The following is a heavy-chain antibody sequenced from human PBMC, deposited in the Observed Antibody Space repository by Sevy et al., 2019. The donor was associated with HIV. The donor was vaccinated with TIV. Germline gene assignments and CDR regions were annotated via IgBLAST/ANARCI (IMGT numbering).Heavy chain of an antibody. J-gene: IGHJ4*02. CDR1: GFTVNSNY. CDR3: ARGKSGYGYALNY. V-gene: IGHV3-66*01. D-gene: IGHD5-18*01. Sequence: GGSLRLSCAASGFTVNSNYMTWVRQAPGKGLEGVSVIHSYDTTYHADSVKDRFTISRDNFKITLYLHMSSLRAEDTAVYYCARGKSGYGYALNYWVQGTLVTVSS. CDR2: IHSYDTT.